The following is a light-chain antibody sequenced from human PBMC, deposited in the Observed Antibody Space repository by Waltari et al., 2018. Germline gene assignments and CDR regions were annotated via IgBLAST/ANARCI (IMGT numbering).Light chain of an antibody. V-gene: IGLV3-25*03. J-gene: IGLJ2*01. CDR3: QSADSTNTYWV. CDR2: KDT. Sequence: SYELTQPPSVSVSPGQTARITCSGDELPKQYAFWYRQKPGKAPELLIYKDTERPSGIPELVSASSSGTTVTLTITGVQPEDEADYYCQSADSTNTYWVFGGGTKLTVL. CDR1: ELPKQY.